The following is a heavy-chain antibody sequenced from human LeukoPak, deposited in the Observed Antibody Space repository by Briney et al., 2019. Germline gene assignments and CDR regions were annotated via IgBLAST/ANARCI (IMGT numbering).Heavy chain of an antibody. D-gene: IGHD3-22*01. Sequence: ASVKVSCKASGYTFTGYYMHWVRQAPGQGLEWMGRINPNSGGTNYAQKFQGRVTMTRDTSISTVYMELSRLRSDDTAVYYCARDDGSYYYDSRGYSDAFDIWGQGTMVTVSS. J-gene: IGHJ3*02. CDR1: GYTFTGYY. V-gene: IGHV1-2*06. CDR2: INPNSGGT. CDR3: ARDDGSYYYDSRGYSDAFDI.